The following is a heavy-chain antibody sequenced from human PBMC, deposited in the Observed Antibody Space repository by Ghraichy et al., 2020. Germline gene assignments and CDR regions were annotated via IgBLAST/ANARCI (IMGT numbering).Heavy chain of an antibody. CDR1: GYSFTSYW. V-gene: IGHV5-51*01. CDR3: ARRGAPGFSGWYRDWFDP. CDR2: IYPGDSDT. J-gene: IGHJ5*02. Sequence: GESLNISCKGSGYSFTSYWIGWVRQMPGKGLEWMGIIYPGDSDTRYSPSFQGQVTISADKSISTAYLQWSSLKASDTAMYYCARRGAPGFSGWYRDWFDPWGQGTLVTVSS. D-gene: IGHD6-19*01.